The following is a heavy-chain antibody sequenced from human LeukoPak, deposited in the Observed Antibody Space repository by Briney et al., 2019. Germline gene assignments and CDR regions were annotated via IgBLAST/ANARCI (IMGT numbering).Heavy chain of an antibody. CDR1: GYTFTSYG. CDR3: ARHYDILTGYLAPAAFDI. V-gene: IGHV1-18*01. J-gene: IGHJ3*02. D-gene: IGHD3-9*01. CDR2: ISAYNGNT. Sequence: ASVKVSCKASGYTFTSYGISWVRQAPGQGLEWMGWISAYNGNTNYAQKLQGRVTMTTDTSTSTAYMELRSLRSDDTAVYYCARHYDILTGYLAPAAFDIWGQGTMVPVSS.